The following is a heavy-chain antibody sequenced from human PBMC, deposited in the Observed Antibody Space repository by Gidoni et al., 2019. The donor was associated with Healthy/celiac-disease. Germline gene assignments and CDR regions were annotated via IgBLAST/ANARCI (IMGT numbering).Heavy chain of an antibody. CDR1: GFTFSSYA. D-gene: IGHD1-26*01. V-gene: IGHV3-23*01. J-gene: IGHJ6*02. Sequence: EVQLLESGGGLVQPGGSLRLSCAASGFTFSSYAMSWVRQAPGKGLEWVSAISGSGGSTYYADSVKGRFTISRDNSKNTLYLQMNSLRAEDTAVYYCAKDRFGELLEGDYYYYGMDVWGQGTTVTVSS. CDR3: AKDRFGELLEGDYYYYGMDV. CDR2: ISGSGGST.